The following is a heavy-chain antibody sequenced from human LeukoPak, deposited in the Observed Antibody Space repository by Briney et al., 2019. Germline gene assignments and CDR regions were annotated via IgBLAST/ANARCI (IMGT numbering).Heavy chain of an antibody. D-gene: IGHD3-10*01. CDR3: ARGGGYYGSGRRPLDY. V-gene: IGHV3-7*01. CDR1: GFSFSNYW. Sequence: GGSLRLSCAASGFSFSNYWMTWVRQAPGKGLEWVAKIKQDGSEKYHVDSVKGRFTISRDNAKNSLYLQMNSLRAEDTAVYYCARGGGYYGSGRRPLDYWGQGTLVTVSS. CDR2: IKQDGSEK. J-gene: IGHJ4*02.